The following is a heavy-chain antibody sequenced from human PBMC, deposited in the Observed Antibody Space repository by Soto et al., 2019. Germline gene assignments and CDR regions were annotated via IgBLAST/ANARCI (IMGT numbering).Heavy chain of an antibody. CDR1: GGSISRYY. J-gene: IGHJ5*02. V-gene: IGHV4-59*12. CDR2: LYNTGST. Sequence: PSETLSLTCTVSGGSISRYYWSWIRQTPGKGLEWIGYLYNTGSTIYNPSLKSRVTISVDTSKNQFSLILNSVTAADTAVYYCARSGRELVIISSNWFDPWGQGTLVTVSS. D-gene: IGHD3-9*01. CDR3: ARSGRELVIISSNWFDP.